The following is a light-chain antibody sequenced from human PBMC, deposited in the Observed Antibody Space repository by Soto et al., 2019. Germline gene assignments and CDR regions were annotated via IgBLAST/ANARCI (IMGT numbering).Light chain of an antibody. CDR1: KLGDKY. Sequence: SYELTQPPSVSVSRGQTASITCSGDKLGDKYACWYQQKPGQSPVLVIYQDSKRPSGIPERFSGSNSGNTATLTISGTQAMDEADYYCQAWDSSTASYVFGTGTKLTVL. J-gene: IGLJ1*01. CDR3: QAWDSSTASYV. V-gene: IGLV3-1*01. CDR2: QDS.